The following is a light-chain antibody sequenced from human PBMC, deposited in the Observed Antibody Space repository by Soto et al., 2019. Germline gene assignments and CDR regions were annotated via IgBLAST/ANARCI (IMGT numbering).Light chain of an antibody. Sequence: QSVLTQPPSASGTPGQRVTISCSGSSSNIGSYTVNWYQQLPGTAPKLLIYSNNQRPSGVPDRFSGSKSGPSASLAISGHLAVDEANYYCTAWKYSLSGYVFGTGTK. V-gene: IGLV1-44*01. CDR1: SSNIGSYT. J-gene: IGLJ1*01. CDR3: TAWKYSLSGYV. CDR2: SNN.